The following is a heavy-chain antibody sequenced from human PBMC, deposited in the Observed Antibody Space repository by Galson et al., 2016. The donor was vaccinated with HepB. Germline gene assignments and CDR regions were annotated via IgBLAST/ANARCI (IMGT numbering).Heavy chain of an antibody. J-gene: IGHJ3*02. CDR3: ARDDGGAFDI. D-gene: IGHD3-16*01. CDR2: TYNRGST. V-gene: IGHV4-30-2*01. Sequence: TLSLTCTVSGGSINSGGYSWNWIRQPPGKGLEWIGYTYNRGSTKYNPSLKSRVTISVDGSKNQFSLKLTSVTAADTAEYYCARDDGGAFDIWGQGSMVTVSS. CDR1: GGSINSGGYS.